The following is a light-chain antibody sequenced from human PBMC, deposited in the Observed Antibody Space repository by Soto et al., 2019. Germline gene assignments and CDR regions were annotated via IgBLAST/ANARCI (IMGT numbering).Light chain of an antibody. CDR3: SSFTSTSTLDRV. CDR2: DVN. J-gene: IGLJ7*01. Sequence: QSALTQPASVSGSPGQSITISCTGSSTDIGGYNYVSWYQHHPGKAPKLIIYDVNNRPSGVSSRFSGSKSGNTASLTISGLQAEDDADYYCSSFTSTSTLDRVFGGGTQLAVL. V-gene: IGLV2-14*01. CDR1: STDIGGYNY.